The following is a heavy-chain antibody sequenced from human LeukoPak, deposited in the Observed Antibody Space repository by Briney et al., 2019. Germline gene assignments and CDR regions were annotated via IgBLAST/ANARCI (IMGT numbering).Heavy chain of an antibody. CDR2: ISIYNGNT. CDR1: GYTFTSYG. J-gene: IGHJ4*02. Sequence: ASVRVSCKASGYTFTSYGISWVRQAPGQGLEWMGWISIYNGNTNYAEKIQGRVTMTTDTSTNTAFMELRSLRSDDTAMYYCARNHYSSSSDYWGQGTLVTVSS. V-gene: IGHV1-18*01. CDR3: ARNHYSSSSDY. D-gene: IGHD6-6*01.